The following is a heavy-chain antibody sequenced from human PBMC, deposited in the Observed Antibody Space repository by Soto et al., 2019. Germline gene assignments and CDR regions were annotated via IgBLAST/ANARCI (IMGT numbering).Heavy chain of an antibody. V-gene: IGHV4-34*01. Sequence: SETLSLTCAVYGGSFSGYYWSWIRQPPGKGLEWIGEIHHSGSTNYNPSLKSRVTISEDTSKNQFSLMLRSVADADTAVYYCARYCSSSSCYGVFDYWGQGTLVTVSS. J-gene: IGHJ4*02. CDR1: GGSFSGYY. D-gene: IGHD2-2*01. CDR2: IHHSGST. CDR3: ARYCSSSSCYGVFDY.